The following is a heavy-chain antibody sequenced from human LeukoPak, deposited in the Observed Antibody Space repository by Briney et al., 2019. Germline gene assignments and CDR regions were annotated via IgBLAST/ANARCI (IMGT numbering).Heavy chain of an antibody. V-gene: IGHV4-30-2*01. Sequence: SETLSLTCTVSGGSISSGGYYWSWIRQPPGKGLEWIGYIYHSGSTYYNPSLKSRVTISVDRSKNQFSLRLSSVTAADTAVYYCARDRAPPYKWFDPWGQGTLVTVSS. CDR3: ARDRAPPYKWFDP. D-gene: IGHD1-14*01. CDR2: IYHSGST. CDR1: GGSISSGGYY. J-gene: IGHJ5*02.